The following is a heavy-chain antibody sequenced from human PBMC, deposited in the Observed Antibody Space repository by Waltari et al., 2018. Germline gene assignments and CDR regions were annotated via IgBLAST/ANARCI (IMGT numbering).Heavy chain of an antibody. CDR1: GGSFGDYY. CDR3: ARLKRRPNYDFWSGHKNYYFYYMDV. J-gene: IGHJ6*03. Sequence: QVQLQQWGAGLLKPSETLSLTCAVHGGSFGDYYWSWIRQPPGEGREWIGEINQNGTTNYNPSLKSRITVSKDTSKSQFSLRLSSMTAADTAVYYCARLKRRPNYDFWSGHKNYYFYYMDVWGKGTTVTVSS. D-gene: IGHD3-3*01. V-gene: IGHV4-34*01. CDR2: INQNGTT.